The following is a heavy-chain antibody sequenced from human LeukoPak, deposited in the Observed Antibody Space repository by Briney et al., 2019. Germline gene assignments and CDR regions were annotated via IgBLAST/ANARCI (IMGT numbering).Heavy chain of an antibody. J-gene: IGHJ4*02. Sequence: SEALSLTRVVYRGSFSGYYWRWIRQPPGKGLEWMGEINHCGSTNYNPCLQRRVEITVDTSKYRFFLKLTSVNAADTAVDYGAREGPGRLGCTGPNVYSIDYWGQGTLVTVSS. D-gene: IGHD2-15*01. CDR3: AREGPGRLGCTGPNVYSIDY. CDR2: INHCGST. V-gene: IGHV4-34*01. CDR1: RGSFSGYY.